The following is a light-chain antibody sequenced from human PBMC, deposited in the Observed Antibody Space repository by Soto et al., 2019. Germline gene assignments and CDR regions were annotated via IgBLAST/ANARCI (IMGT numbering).Light chain of an antibody. J-gene: IGKJ3*01. V-gene: IGKV1-9*01. CDR3: QQLNSYPLT. CDR1: QGISSY. CDR2: AAS. Sequence: DIQLTQSPSFLSASVGDRVTITCRASQGISSYLAWYQQKPGKAPKLLIYAASTLQSGVPSRFIGSGSGTEFTLTISSLQPEDFATYYCQQLNSYPLTFGPGTKVDIK.